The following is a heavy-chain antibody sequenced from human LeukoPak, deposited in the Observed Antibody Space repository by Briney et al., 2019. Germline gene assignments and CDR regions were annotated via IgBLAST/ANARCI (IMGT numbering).Heavy chain of an antibody. CDR1: GYTFTSYD. CDR2: MNPNSGNT. Sequence: GASVKVSCKASGYTFTSYDINWVRQATGQGVEWMGWMNPNSGNTGYAQKFQGRVTMTRNTSISTAYMELSSLRSEDTAVYYCARGSRGIAAAGSDYWGQGTLVTVSS. J-gene: IGHJ4*02. V-gene: IGHV1-8*01. D-gene: IGHD6-13*01. CDR3: ARGSRGIAAAGSDY.